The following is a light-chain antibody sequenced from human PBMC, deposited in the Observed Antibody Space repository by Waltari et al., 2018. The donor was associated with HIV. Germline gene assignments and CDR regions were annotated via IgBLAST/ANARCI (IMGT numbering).Light chain of an antibody. V-gene: IGLV1-44*01. CDR1: TSNIGNNI. CDR2: YNN. Sequence: QSVLTQPPSASATPGQRVTISCSGGTSNIGNNIVNWFQQVPGTAPRLLIYYNNQRPSGVPDRFSGSKSGTSASLGISELQSEDEADYYCAAWDDSLNSVIFGGGTKLTVL. CDR3: AAWDDSLNSVI. J-gene: IGLJ2*01.